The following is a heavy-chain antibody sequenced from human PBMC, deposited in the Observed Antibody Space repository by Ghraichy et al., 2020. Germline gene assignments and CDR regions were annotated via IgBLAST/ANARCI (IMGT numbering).Heavy chain of an antibody. CDR3: ARDPRDGFFFFDY. Sequence: GGSLRLSCAASGFDFTNSHIHCVRQAPGKGLEWVAVIWFDGSGALYADSVKGRFTISRDNSNNMMHLQMDRLRDEDSGIYYCARDPRDGFFFFDYWGQGALVTVSS. CDR1: GFDFTNSH. D-gene: IGHD3-3*01. V-gene: IGHV3-33*01. CDR2: IWFDGSGA. J-gene: IGHJ4*02.